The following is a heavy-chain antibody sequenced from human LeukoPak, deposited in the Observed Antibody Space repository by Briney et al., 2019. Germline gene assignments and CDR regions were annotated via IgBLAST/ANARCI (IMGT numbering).Heavy chain of an antibody. Sequence: ASVQVSCKASGYTFTSYDINWVRQATGQGLEWMGWMNPNSGNTGYAQKFQGRVTMTRNTSISTAYMELSSLRSEDTAVNYCVAQGYNWNAYESLGYFDYWGQGTLVTVSS. CDR3: VAQGYNWNAYESLGYFDY. V-gene: IGHV1-8*01. D-gene: IGHD1-20*01. CDR2: MNPNSGNT. CDR1: GYTFTSYD. J-gene: IGHJ4*02.